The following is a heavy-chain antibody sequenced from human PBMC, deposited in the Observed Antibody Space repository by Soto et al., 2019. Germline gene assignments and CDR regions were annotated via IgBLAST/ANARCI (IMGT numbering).Heavy chain of an antibody. Sequence: WASVKVSCKTSGYTFTNYYMHWVRQAPGQGLEWMGIIYPSGGGTSYTQKFQGRVTMTRNSSTSTVYMELSSLRSEDTAVYYCARDRSKVVATGYFDYWGQGTQVTVSS. V-gene: IGHV1-46*01. CDR3: ARDRSKVVATGYFDY. CDR1: GYTFTNYY. J-gene: IGHJ4*02. CDR2: IYPSGGGT. D-gene: IGHD3-22*01.